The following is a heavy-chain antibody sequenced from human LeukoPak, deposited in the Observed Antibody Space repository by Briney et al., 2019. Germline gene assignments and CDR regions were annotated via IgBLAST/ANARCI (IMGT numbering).Heavy chain of an antibody. CDR3: ATDGPAATLFDF. CDR2: IKSKTDGGTT. J-gene: IGHJ4*02. D-gene: IGHD2-2*01. Sequence: GGSLRLSCAASGFTFSNAWMSWVRQAPGKGLEWVGRIKSKTDGGTTDYAALVKGRFTVSRDDSKATVYLHTTSLKTEDTAVYYCATDGPAATLFDFWGQGTLVTVSS. CDR1: GFTFSNAW. V-gene: IGHV3-15*01.